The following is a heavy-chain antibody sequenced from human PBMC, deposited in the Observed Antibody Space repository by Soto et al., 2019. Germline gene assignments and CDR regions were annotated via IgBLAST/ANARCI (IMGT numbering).Heavy chain of an antibody. D-gene: IGHD2-15*01. Sequence: SETLSLTCTVSGGSIYRSGYYWGWIRQPPGRGLEWIGNIDYNGVTYSNPSLKSRVTISRDTSKNQFSLKLTSVTAADTALYYCGKVLVGATGHTDSDSWGPGTLVTV. J-gene: IGHJ4*02. CDR1: GGSIYRSGYY. CDR2: IDYNGVT. V-gene: IGHV4-39*01. CDR3: GKVLVGATGHTDSDS.